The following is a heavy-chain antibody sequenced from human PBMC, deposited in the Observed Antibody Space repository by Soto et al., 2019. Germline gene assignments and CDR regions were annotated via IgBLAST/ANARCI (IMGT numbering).Heavy chain of an antibody. Sequence: TSETLSLTCTVFGGSISSYYWSWIRQPPGKGLEWIGFIHYSGSTNYNPSLKGRVTMSVDTSKNQFSLKLTSVNTADTAIYYCTRGGDPYKTGHWGQGTLVTVSS. V-gene: IGHV4-59*01. CDR2: IHYSGST. CDR3: TRGGDPYKTGH. D-gene: IGHD2-21*01. J-gene: IGHJ4*02. CDR1: GGSISSYY.